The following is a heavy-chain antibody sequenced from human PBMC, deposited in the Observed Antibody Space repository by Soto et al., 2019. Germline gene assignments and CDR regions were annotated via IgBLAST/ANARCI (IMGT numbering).Heavy chain of an antibody. CDR3: ARRRRSNILSLFDP. CDR1: GGSISSSSYY. V-gene: IGHV4-39*01. CDR2: IYYSGST. Sequence: SETLSLTCTVSGGSISSSSYYWGWIRQPPGKGLEWIGSIYYSGSTYYNPSLKSRVTISVDTSKNQFSLKLSSVTAADTAVYYCARRRRSNILSLFDPWGQGTLVTVS. J-gene: IGHJ5*02.